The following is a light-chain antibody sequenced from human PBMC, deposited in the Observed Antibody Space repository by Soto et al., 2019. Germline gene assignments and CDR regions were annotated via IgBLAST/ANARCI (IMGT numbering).Light chain of an antibody. J-gene: IGKJ4*01. CDR1: QTIATY. Sequence: DIQMTQSPSSLSASVGDRVTLTCQASQTIATYLTWFQQKPGKPPKLLIYAASTLHGGVPLRFSGSGSGTEFTLTISSLQPEDFASYYCQQSYNSPLTFGGGTKVQIK. CDR2: AAS. V-gene: IGKV1-39*01. CDR3: QQSYNSPLT.